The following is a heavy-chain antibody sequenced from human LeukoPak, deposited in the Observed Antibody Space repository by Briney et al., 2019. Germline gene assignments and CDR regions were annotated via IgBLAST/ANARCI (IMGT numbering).Heavy chain of an antibody. J-gene: IGHJ5*02. CDR2: IYYSGST. Sequence: PSETLSLTCTVSGGSISSYYWSWIRQPPGKGLEWVGYIYYSGSTNYNPSLKSRVTISVDTSKNQFSLKLSSVTAADTAVYYCARVLWNWFDPWGQGTLVTVSS. CDR1: GGSISSYY. V-gene: IGHV4-59*01. CDR3: ARVLWNWFDP.